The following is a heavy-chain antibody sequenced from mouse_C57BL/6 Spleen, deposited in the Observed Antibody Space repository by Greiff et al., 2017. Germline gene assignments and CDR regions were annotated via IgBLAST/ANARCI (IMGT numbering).Heavy chain of an antibody. CDR1: GFTFSDYY. CDR3: ARGSGNGDYFDY. Sequence: DVKLQESGGGLVQPGGSLKLSCAASGFTFSDYYMYWVRQTPEKRLEWVAYISNGGGSTYYPATVKGRFTISRDNAKNTLYLQMSRLKSEDTAMYYCARGSGNGDYFDYWGQGTTLTVSS. V-gene: IGHV5-12*01. CDR2: ISNGGGST. D-gene: IGHD1-3*01. J-gene: IGHJ2*01.